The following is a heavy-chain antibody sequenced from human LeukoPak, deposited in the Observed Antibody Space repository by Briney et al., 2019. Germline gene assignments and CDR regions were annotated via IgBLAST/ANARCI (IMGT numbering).Heavy chain of an antibody. D-gene: IGHD6-19*01. CDR1: GFSFSSYW. Sequence: GGSLRLSCVASGFSFSSYWMSWVRQTPGKGLEWVANIKQEGSARYYVDSVTGRFTISRDNSKNTLYLQMNSLESEDTAVYYCAKDRWGAVASFDYWGQGTLVTVSS. CDR3: AKDRWGAVASFDY. V-gene: IGHV3-7*01. J-gene: IGHJ4*02. CDR2: IKQEGSAR.